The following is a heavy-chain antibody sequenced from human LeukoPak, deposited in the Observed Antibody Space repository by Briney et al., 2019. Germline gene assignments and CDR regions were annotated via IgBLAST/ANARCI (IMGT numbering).Heavy chain of an antibody. CDR3: ARVMGRPTVGFHYYAMDV. CDR1: GFTFSTYS. Sequence: PGGSLRLSCAVSGFTFSTYSMNWVRQAPGKGLEWVSYISNSGTTMYYADSVKGRFTISRDNSEKTLYLQMNSLRAEDTAVYYCARVMGRPTVGFHYYAMDVWGQGTTVTVSS. D-gene: IGHD2-15*01. CDR2: ISNSGTTM. J-gene: IGHJ6*02. V-gene: IGHV3-48*01.